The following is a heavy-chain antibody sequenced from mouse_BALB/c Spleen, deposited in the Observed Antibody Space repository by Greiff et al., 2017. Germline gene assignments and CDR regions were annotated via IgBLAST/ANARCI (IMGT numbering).Heavy chain of an antibody. CDR1: GFSLTSYG. V-gene: IGHV2-9*02. CDR2: IWAGGST. D-gene: IGHD1-1*01. Sequence: VKLMESGPGLVAPSQSLSITCTVSGFSLTSYGVHWVRQPPGKGLEWLGVIWAGGSTNYNSALMSRLSISKDNSKSQVFLKMNSLQTDDTAMYYCARVLYGSSYDYAMDYWGQGTSVTVSS. CDR3: ARVLYGSSYDYAMDY. J-gene: IGHJ4*01.